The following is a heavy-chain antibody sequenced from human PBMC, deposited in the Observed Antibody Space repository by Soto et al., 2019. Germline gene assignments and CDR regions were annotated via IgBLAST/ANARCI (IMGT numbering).Heavy chain of an antibody. CDR2: IRGSGGRT. CDR3: AKPTPCGGDCYAPLDY. Sequence: EVQLLESGGGLAHPGGSLRLSCAASGFAFDNYPMNWVRQAPGKGLEWVSAIRGSGGRTFYADSVQGRLTISRDNSKNTLYLHMSSLRAEDTAVYYCAKPTPCGGDCYAPLDYWGAGTLVTVSS. CDR1: GFAFDNYP. D-gene: IGHD2-21*02. J-gene: IGHJ4*02. V-gene: IGHV3-23*01.